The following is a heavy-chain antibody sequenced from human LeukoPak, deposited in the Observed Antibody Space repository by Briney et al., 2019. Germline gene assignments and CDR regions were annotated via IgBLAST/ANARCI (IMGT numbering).Heavy chain of an antibody. D-gene: IGHD5-12*01. Sequence: GGSLRLSCAASGFTFSSYGMHWVRQAPGKGLEWVAVIWYDGSNKYYADSVKGRFTISRDNSKNTLYLQMNSLRAEDTAVYYCAREGYSGYDTLLADYYYGMDVWGQGTTVTVSS. CDR2: IWYDGSNK. V-gene: IGHV3-33*01. CDR1: GFTFSSYG. J-gene: IGHJ6*02. CDR3: AREGYSGYDTLLADYYYGMDV.